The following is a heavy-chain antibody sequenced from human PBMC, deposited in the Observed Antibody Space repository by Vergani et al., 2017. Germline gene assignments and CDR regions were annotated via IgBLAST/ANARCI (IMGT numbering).Heavy chain of an antibody. CDR3: ARCYGHTWAFDY. D-gene: IGHD5-18*01. Sequence: QLQLQESGPGLVKPSETLSLTCTVSGGSISSSSYYWGWIRQPPGKGLEWIGSIYYSGSTYYNPSLKSRVTMSVDTSKNQFSLKLSSVTAADTAVYYCARCYGHTWAFDYWGQGTLVTVSS. CDR2: IYYSGST. J-gene: IGHJ4*02. CDR1: GGSISSSSYY. V-gene: IGHV4-39*07.